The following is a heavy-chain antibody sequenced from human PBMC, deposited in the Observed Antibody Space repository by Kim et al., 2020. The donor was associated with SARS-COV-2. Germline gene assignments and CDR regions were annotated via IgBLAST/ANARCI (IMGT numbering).Heavy chain of an antibody. Sequence: GGSLRLSCAASGFTFSSYGMHWVRQAPGKGLEWVSFISYNGSNKYYADSVKGRFTISRDNSKNTLYLQMNSLRAEDTAVYYCARDRFDGSSYYHCDAFDVWGQGTMVTVSS. CDR1: GFTFSSYG. J-gene: IGHJ3*01. CDR2: ISYNGSNK. D-gene: IGHD3-22*01. CDR3: ARDRFDGSSYYHCDAFDV. V-gene: IGHV3-33*05.